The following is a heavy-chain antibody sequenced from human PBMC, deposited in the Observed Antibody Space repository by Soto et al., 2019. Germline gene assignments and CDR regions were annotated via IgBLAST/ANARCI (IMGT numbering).Heavy chain of an antibody. CDR3: ATWGRFSDGYNFADY. CDR2: ISSSSTYI. J-gene: IGHJ4*02. CDR1: GFTFSSYS. Sequence: GGSLRLSCAASGFTFSSYSMNWVRQAPGKGLEWVSSISSSSTYIYYADSLKGRFTISRDNAKNSLYLQMNSLRAEDTAVYYCATWGRFSDGYNFADYWGQGTLVTVSS. V-gene: IGHV3-21*01. D-gene: IGHD5-12*01.